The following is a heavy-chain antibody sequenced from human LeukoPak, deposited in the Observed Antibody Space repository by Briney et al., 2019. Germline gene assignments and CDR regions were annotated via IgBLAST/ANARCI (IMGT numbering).Heavy chain of an antibody. CDR1: GYSFTGYY. CDR2: INPNSGGT. V-gene: IGHV1-2*02. CDR3: ARDRSELERLHDAFDI. D-gene: IGHD1-1*01. J-gene: IGHJ3*02. Sequence: GASVKVSCKASGYSFTGYYMHWVRQAPGQGLEWMGWINPNSGGTNYAQKFQGRVTMTRDTSISTAYMELSRLRPDDTAVYYCARDRSELERLHDAFDIWGQGTMVTVSS.